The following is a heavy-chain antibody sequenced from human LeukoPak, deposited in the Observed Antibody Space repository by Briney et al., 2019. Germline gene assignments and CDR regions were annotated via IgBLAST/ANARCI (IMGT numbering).Heavy chain of an antibody. V-gene: IGHV3-9*01. CDR2: ISWNSGSI. D-gene: IGHD3-10*01. CDR1: GFTFDDYA. CDR3: AKDIGGSADWYFDL. J-gene: IGHJ2*01. Sequence: TGGSLRLSCAASGFTFDDYAMHWVRQAPGKGLEWVSGISWNSGSIGYADSVKGRFTISRDNAKNSLYLQMNRLRAEDTALYYCAKDIGGSADWYFDLWGRGTLVTVSS.